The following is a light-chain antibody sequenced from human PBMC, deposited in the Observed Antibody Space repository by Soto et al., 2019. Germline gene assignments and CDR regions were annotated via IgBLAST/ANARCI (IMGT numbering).Light chain of an antibody. J-gene: IGKJ2*01. CDR2: GAS. V-gene: IGKV3-20*01. CDR1: QSVNSIY. CDR3: QQYDSSPYT. Sequence: EIVLTQSPGTLSLSPGERATLSCRASQSVNSIYLAWYQQKPGQDPRLLIYGASSRETGIPDTFSGSGSGTDFTLTISRLEPEDFAVYYCQQYDSSPYTFGQGTKLEIK.